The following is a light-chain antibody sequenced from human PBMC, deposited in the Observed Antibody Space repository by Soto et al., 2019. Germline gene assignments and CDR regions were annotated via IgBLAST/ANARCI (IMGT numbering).Light chain of an antibody. J-gene: IGKJ2*01. V-gene: IGKV3-11*01. CDR2: DAS. CDR1: QSVGSNF. CDR3: QQRSNWNT. Sequence: EIVLTQSPATLSLSPGERATLSCRASQSVGSNFLAWYQQRPGQAPRLLIYDASIRATGIPARFSGSGSGTDFTLTISSLDPEDFAVYYCQQRSNWNTFGQGTRLEIK.